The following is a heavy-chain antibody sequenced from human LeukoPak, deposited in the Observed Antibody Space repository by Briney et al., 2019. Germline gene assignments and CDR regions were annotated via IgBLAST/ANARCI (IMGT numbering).Heavy chain of an antibody. CDR3: AKAAVPTGYCSGGSCYAVDY. Sequence: GGSLRLSCAASGFTFSSYAMSWVRQAPGKGLEWVSAISGSGISTYYADSVKGRFTISRDNSKNTLYLQMNSLRAEDTAVYYCAKAAVPTGYCSGGSCYAVDYWGQGTLVTVSS. D-gene: IGHD2-15*01. CDR1: GFTFSSYA. V-gene: IGHV3-23*01. CDR2: ISGSGIST. J-gene: IGHJ4*02.